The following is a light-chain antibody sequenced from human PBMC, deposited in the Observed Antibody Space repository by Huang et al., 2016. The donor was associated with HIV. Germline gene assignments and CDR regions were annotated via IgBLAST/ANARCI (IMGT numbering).Light chain of an antibody. CDR3: QQRSNWPLLT. CDR1: PSVSTY. CDR2: DAS. Sequence: EIVLTQSPATLSLSPGESATLSCRASPSVSTYLAWYQQKPGQAPRLLIYDASNTATGIPARFSGSGSGTDFTLTISNLEPEDFAVYYCQQRSNWPLLTFGPGTKV. V-gene: IGKV3-11*01. J-gene: IGKJ3*01.